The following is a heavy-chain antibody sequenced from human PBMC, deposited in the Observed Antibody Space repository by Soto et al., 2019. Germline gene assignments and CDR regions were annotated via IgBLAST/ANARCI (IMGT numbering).Heavy chain of an antibody. V-gene: IGHV3-23*01. CDR3: AKDRAAAGSYGMDV. D-gene: IGHD6-13*01. J-gene: IGHJ6*02. CDR1: GFTFSSYA. CDR2: ISGSGGST. Sequence: DVQLLESGGGLVQPGGSLRLSCAASGFTFSSYAMNWVRQAPGKGLEWVSAISGSGGSTYYADSVKGRFTISRDNSRNTRNLQMNSLRDEDTAVYYCAKDRAAAGSYGMDVWGQGTTVTVSS.